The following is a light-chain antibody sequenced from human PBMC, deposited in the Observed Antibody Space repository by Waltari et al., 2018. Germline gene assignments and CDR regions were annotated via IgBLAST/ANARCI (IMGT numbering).Light chain of an antibody. Sequence: DIVMTQSPDSLAVSLGERATINCKSSQSLLYCSNNKNYLAWYQQKPGQPPKLLISWASTRDSGVPARFSGSGSATDFTLTISTLQAEDVAVYYCQQFFAKPLTFGGGTKVEIK. V-gene: IGKV4-1*01. CDR3: QQFFAKPLT. J-gene: IGKJ4*01. CDR1: QSLLYCSNNKNY. CDR2: WAS.